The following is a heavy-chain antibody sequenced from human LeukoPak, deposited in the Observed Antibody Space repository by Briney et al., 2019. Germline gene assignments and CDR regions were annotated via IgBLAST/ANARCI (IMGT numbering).Heavy chain of an antibody. CDR2: IYPGDSDT. Sequence: GESLKISCKGSGYSFTSYWIGWVRQMPGKGLEWMGIIYPGDSDTRYSPSFQGQVTISTDKSISTAYLQWSSLKASDTAMYYCARYSMGSGSQPPPYNWFDPWGQGTLVTVSS. D-gene: IGHD1-26*01. CDR3: ARYSMGSGSQPPPYNWFDP. CDR1: GYSFTSYW. J-gene: IGHJ5*02. V-gene: IGHV5-51*01.